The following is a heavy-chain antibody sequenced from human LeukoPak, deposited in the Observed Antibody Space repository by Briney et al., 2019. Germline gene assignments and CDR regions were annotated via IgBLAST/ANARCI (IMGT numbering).Heavy chain of an antibody. V-gene: IGHV3-23*01. CDR2: ISGSGGST. J-gene: IGHJ4*02. CDR3: AKATFDPLYYDYVWGSLPDY. D-gene: IGHD3-16*01. CDR1: GFTFSSYG. Sequence: GGSLRLSCAASGFTFSSYGMSWVRQAPGKGLEWVSAISGSGGSTYYADSVKGRFTISRDNSKNTLYLQMNSLRAEDTAVYYCAKATFDPLYYDYVWGSLPDYWGQGTLVTVSS.